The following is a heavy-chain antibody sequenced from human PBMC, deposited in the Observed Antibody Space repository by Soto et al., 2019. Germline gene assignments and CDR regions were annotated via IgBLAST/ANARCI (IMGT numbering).Heavy chain of an antibody. Sequence: PSETLSLTCAVYGGSFSGYYWIWIRQPPGKGLEWIGEINYSGSTNYYPSLKSRVTISVDTSKNQFSLKLSSVTAADTAVYYCAGEDQGNNWFDPWGQGTLVTVSS. CDR3: AGEDQGNNWFDP. CDR1: GGSFSGYY. J-gene: IGHJ5*02. CDR2: INYSGST. V-gene: IGHV4-34*01. D-gene: IGHD3-10*01.